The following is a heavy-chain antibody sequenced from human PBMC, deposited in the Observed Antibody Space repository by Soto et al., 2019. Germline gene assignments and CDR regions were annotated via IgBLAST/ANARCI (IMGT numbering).Heavy chain of an antibody. V-gene: IGHV3-53*02. D-gene: IGHD3-22*01. CDR2: IYSGGST. J-gene: IGHJ3*02. Sequence: EVQLVETGGGLIQPGGSLRLSCAASGFTVSSNYMSWVRQAPGKGLEWVSVIYSGGSTYYADSVKGRFTISRDNSKNTLYLQMNSLRAEDTAVYYCARGLNYYDSSGYYHDAFDIWGQGTMVTVSS. CDR3: ARGLNYYDSSGYYHDAFDI. CDR1: GFTVSSNY.